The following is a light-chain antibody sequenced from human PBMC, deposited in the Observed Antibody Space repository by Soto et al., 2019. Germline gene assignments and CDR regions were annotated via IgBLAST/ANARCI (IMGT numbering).Light chain of an antibody. J-gene: IGLJ1*01. CDR3: ISYAGSNLLYV. V-gene: IGLV2-8*01. Sequence: QSALTQPPSASGSPGQSVTISCTGTSSDVGGYNYVSWYQQHPGKAPKLMIYGVSKRPSGVPDRFSGSKSGNTASLTVSGLQAEDEADYYCISYAGSNLLYVFGTGTKLTVL. CDR1: SSDVGGYNY. CDR2: GVS.